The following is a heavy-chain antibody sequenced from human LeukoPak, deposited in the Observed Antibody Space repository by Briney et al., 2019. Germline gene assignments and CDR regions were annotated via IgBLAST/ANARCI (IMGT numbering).Heavy chain of an antibody. CDR2: INSDGSST. V-gene: IGHV3-74*01. J-gene: IGHJ4*02. CDR1: GFTFSSYW. D-gene: IGHD4-17*01. CDR3: ARGYGDYPYDY. Sequence: PGGSLRLSCTASGFTFSSYWMHWVRQAPGKGLVWVSRINSDGSSTNYADSVKGRFTISRDNAKNSLFLQMNSLRVEDTAVYYCARGYGDYPYDYWGQGTLVTVSS.